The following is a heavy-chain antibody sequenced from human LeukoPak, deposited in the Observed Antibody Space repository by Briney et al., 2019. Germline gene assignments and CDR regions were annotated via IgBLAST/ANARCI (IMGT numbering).Heavy chain of an antibody. D-gene: IGHD3-22*01. J-gene: IGHJ4*02. CDR2: ISSSSSYI. CDR3: ARGKDDSSGYYLKY. Sequence: GGSLRLSCAASGFTSSSYSMNWVRQAPGKGLEWVSSISSSSSYIYYADSVKGRFTISRDNAKNSLYLQMNSLRAEDTAVYYCARGKDDSSGYYLKYWGQGTLVTVSS. V-gene: IGHV3-21*01. CDR1: GFTSSSYS.